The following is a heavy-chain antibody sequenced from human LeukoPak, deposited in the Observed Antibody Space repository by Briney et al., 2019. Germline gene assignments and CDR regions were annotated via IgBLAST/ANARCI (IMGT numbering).Heavy chain of an antibody. CDR2: IIPIFGTA. V-gene: IGHV1-69*05. CDR1: GGTLSSYA. Sequence: AASVKVSCKASGGTLSSYAISWVRQAPGQGLEWMGGIIPIFGTANYAQKFQGRVTITTDESTSTAYMELSSLRSEDTAVYYCARRLYYYDSSGHDAFDIWGQGTMVTVSS. D-gene: IGHD3-22*01. J-gene: IGHJ3*02. CDR3: ARRLYYYDSSGHDAFDI.